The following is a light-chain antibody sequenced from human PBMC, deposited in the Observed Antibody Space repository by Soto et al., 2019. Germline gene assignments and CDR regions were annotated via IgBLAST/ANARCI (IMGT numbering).Light chain of an antibody. V-gene: IGLV2-14*01. CDR1: SSDIGRYDF. CDR3: SSYTSISTSCV. CDR2: EVS. Sequence: QSALTQPASVSGSPGQSVTISCTGTSSDIGRYDFVSWYQQHPGKAPKLIIYEVSHRPSGISDRFSGSKSVNTASLTIFGLQADDEADYYCSSYTSISTSCVFGTGTKLTVL. J-gene: IGLJ1*01.